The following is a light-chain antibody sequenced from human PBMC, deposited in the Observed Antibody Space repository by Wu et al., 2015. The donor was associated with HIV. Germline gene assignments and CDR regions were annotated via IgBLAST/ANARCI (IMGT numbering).Light chain of an antibody. CDR3: QRSGT. Sequence: EIVLTQSPGTLSLSPGERATLSCRTSQSISSSYLARYQQKPGQAPRLLIYGASTRATGIPDRFGGSGSETDFTLTISRLEPEDFAVCYCQRSGTFGQGTKVEIK. CDR1: QSISSSY. V-gene: IGKV3-20*01. CDR2: GAS. J-gene: IGKJ1*01.